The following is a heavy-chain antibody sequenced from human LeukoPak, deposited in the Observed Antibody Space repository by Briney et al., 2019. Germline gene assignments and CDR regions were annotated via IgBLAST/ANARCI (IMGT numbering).Heavy chain of an antibody. CDR1: GFTFSNYA. D-gene: IGHD3-9*01. CDR2: ITGGGSGI. V-gene: IGHV3-23*01. CDR3: AKWGDYDVLTGYYVSDY. Sequence: PGASLRLSCAASGFTFSNYAMSWVRQAPGKGLEWVSAITGGGSGICYADSMKSRLTISRDNSKNTLYLQINGLRAEDTAVYYCAKWGDYDVLTGYYVSDYWGQGTLVTVSS. J-gene: IGHJ4*02.